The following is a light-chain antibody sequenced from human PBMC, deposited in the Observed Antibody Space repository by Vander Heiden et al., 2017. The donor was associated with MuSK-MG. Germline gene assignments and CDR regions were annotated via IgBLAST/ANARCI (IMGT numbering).Light chain of an antibody. Sequence: SALIQPPSVSGSPGHSVTISSTGTSSDVGSYDYVSWYQQHPGTVPNLMIYNVNTQPSGVPDRFSGSKSGNTASMTITGLQAEDEADYQCCSYTSSATLWVFGGGTKLTVL. CDR2: NVN. J-gene: IGLJ3*02. CDR1: SSDVGSYDY. CDR3: CSYTSSATLWV. V-gene: IGLV2-11*01.